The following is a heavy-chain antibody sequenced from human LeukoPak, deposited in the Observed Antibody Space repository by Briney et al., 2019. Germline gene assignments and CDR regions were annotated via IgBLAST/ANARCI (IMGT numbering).Heavy chain of an antibody. D-gene: IGHD3-16*02. Sequence: SETLSLTCTVSGGSISSGDYYWGWIRQPPGKGLEWIGYIYYSGSTYYNPSLKSRVTISVDTSKNQFSLKLSSVTAADTAVYYCARGAVLLDYVWESYRPTKSTLDYWGQGTLVTVSS. V-gene: IGHV4-30-4*01. CDR1: GGSISSGDYY. J-gene: IGHJ4*02. CDR2: IYYSGST. CDR3: ARGAVLLDYVWESYRPTKSTLDY.